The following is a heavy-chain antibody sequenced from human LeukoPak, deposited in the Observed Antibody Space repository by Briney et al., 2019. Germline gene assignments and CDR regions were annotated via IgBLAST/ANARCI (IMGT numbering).Heavy chain of an antibody. J-gene: IGHJ4*02. Sequence: GGSLRLSCAASEFTFSTYWMTWVRQDPGKRLEWVANINQDGSEKNYVDSVKGRFTVSRDNAKNSLFLQMNSLRAEDTAVYYCATYRVRHLNSLDYWGRGTLVTVSS. CDR1: EFTFSTYW. CDR2: INQDGSEK. V-gene: IGHV3-7*01. CDR3: ATYRVRHLNSLDY. D-gene: IGHD3-16*02.